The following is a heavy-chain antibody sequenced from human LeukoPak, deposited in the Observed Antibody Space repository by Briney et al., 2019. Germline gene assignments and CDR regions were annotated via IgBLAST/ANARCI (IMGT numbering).Heavy chain of an antibody. V-gene: IGHV3-21*01. J-gene: IGHJ3*02. CDR2: ISSSSSFI. Sequence: GRSLRLSCAASGFTFSTYNMNWVPQTPGKGLEWVSSISSSSSFIYYADSVKGRFTISRDNAKNSLYLQMNSLRAEDTAVYYCARDVLIAADGVIRLDAFDIWGQGTVVTVSS. CDR3: ARDVLIAADGVIRLDAFDI. D-gene: IGHD6-13*01. CDR1: GFTFSTYN.